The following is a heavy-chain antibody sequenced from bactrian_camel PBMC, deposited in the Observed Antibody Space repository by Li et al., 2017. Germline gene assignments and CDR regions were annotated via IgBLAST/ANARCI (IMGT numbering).Heavy chain of an antibody. CDR2: IYKSGPT. J-gene: IGHJ4*01. Sequence: HVQLVESGGGSVQAGGSLRLSCTHSGYISSRHCMGWFRQAPGKEREGVAAIYKSGPTCYDDSVKGRFNISQDAAKNVVFLQMSSLTPDDTAMYYCAAGWLKYYSNEGAVFKEVGAFNYWGQGTQVTVS. CDR3: AAGWLKYYSNEGAVFKEVGAFNY. D-gene: IGHD2*01. CDR1: GYISSRHC. V-gene: IGHV3S53*01.